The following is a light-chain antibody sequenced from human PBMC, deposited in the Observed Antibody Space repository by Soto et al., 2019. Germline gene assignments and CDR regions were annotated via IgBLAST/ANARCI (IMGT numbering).Light chain of an antibody. CDR1: QDSSVF. Sequence: DVHMTQSPSSLSASVGDRVTITCRATQDSSVFLAWFQQRPGKAPKSRIDGASSLHRGVPARVSGSGSGKDVTLTISSLQPEDFATYYCHQYHTYPFTFGPGTKVDIK. V-gene: IGKV1-16*01. CDR2: GAS. CDR3: HQYHTYPFT. J-gene: IGKJ3*01.